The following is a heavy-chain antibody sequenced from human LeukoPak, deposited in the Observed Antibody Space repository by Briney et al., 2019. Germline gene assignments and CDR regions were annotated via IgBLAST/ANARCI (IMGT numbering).Heavy chain of an antibody. CDR3: VRSLEKFGTRDY. CDR1: GFIFGAYW. CDR2: IKQDGSEK. V-gene: IGHV3-7*01. Sequence: GWSVSHSCAASGFIFGAYWMTWVRQAPRKGLEWVANIKQDGSEKYYMDSVKGRFTISRDNAKKSLFLQMNSLTAEDTALYYCVRSLEKFGTRDYWGQGTLGTVSS. J-gene: IGHJ4*02. D-gene: IGHD3-10*01.